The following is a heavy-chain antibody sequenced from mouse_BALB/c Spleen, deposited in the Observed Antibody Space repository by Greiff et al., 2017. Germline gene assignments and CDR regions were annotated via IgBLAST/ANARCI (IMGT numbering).Heavy chain of an antibody. V-gene: IGHV1-14*01. D-gene: IGHD4-1*02. CDR2: INPYNDGT. Sequence: EVQLQQSGPELVKPGASVKMSCKASGYTFTSYVMHWVKQKPGQGLEWIGYINPYNDGTKYNEKFKGKATLTSDKSSSTAYMELSSLTSEDSAVYYCARGGQLGRGSWFAYWGQGTLVTVSA. CDR1: GYTFTSYV. CDR3: ARGGQLGRGSWFAY. J-gene: IGHJ3*01.